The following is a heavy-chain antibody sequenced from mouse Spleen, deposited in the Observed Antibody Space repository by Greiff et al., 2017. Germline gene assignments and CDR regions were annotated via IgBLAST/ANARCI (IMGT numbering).Heavy chain of an antibody. CDR2: IDPSDSYT. Sequence: QVQLQQPGAELVKPGASVKLSCKASGYTFTSYWMQWVKQRPGQGLEWIGEIDPSDSYTNYNQKFKGKATLTVDTSSSTAYMQLSSLTSEDSAVYYCARSGSSYSYSTGGFDYWGQGTTLTVSS. V-gene: IGHV1-50*01. CDR1: GYTFTSYW. CDR3: ARSGSSYSYSTGGFDY. D-gene: IGHD1-1*01. J-gene: IGHJ2*01.